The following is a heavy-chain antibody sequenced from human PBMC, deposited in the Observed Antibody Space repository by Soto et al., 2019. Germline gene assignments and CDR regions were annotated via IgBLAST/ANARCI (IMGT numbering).Heavy chain of an antibody. Sequence: EVQLLESGGGLVQPGGSLRLSCAASGFTFSVYGMTWVRQGPGEGLEWVSLISGNGGTAYYADSVEGRFTISRDNSKNTLYLQMNSLRAEDTAVYYCAKNPEEIVPGGADYWGQGTLVTVSS. V-gene: IGHV3-23*01. D-gene: IGHD2-15*01. CDR1: GFTFSVYG. J-gene: IGHJ4*02. CDR3: AKNPEEIVPGGADY. CDR2: ISGNGGTA.